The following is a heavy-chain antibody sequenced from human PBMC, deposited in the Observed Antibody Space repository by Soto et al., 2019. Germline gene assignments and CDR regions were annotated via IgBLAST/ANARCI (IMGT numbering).Heavy chain of an antibody. CDR3: ARDSSSRSVLYYYGMDV. J-gene: IGHJ6*02. CDR2: IYYSGST. CDR1: GGSISSGDYY. D-gene: IGHD6-6*01. Sequence: KSSETLSLTCTVSGGSISSGDYYWSWIRQPPGKGLEWIGYIYYSGSTHNNPSLKSRVTISVDTSKNQFSLKLSSVTAADTAVYYCARDSSSRSVLYYYGMDVWGQGTTVTVSS. V-gene: IGHV4-30-4*01.